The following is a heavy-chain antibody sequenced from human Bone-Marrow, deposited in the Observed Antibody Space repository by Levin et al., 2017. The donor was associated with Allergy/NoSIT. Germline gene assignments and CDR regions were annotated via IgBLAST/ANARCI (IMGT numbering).Heavy chain of an antibody. D-gene: IGHD7-27*01. CDR1: GDSVSSNSAT. CDR3: ARDPSNWDATGHYGLDV. J-gene: IGHJ6*02. Sequence: PSETLSLTCAISGDSVSSNSATWNWIRQSPSRGLEWLGRTYFRSKWYNKYAEFVKSRMTINPDTSKNQFSLQLISVTPEDTAVYYCARDPSNWDATGHYGLDVWGQGTTVTVSS. CDR2: TYFRSKWYN. V-gene: IGHV6-1*01.